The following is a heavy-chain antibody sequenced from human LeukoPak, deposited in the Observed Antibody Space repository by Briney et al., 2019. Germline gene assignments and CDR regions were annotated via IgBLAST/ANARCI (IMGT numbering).Heavy chain of an antibody. D-gene: IGHD5-18*01. CDR1: GYTFTGYY. CDR3: ARGSPTAMINTPSDF. CDR2: INPNTGGT. Sequence: ASVKVSCKASGYTFTGYYMHWVRQAPGQGLEWMGWINPNTGGTNYAQKFQGRVTMTSDTSISTAYMELSRLRSDDTAVYYCARGSPTAMINTPSDFRGQGTLVTVSS. J-gene: IGHJ4*02. V-gene: IGHV1-2*02.